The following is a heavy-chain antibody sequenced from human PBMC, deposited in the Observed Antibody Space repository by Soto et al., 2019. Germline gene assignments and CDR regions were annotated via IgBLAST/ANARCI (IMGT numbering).Heavy chain of an antibody. CDR2: IIPILGIA. Sequence: QVQLVQSGAEVKKPGSSVKVSCKASGGTFSNYTISWVRQAPGQGLEWMGRIIPILGIANYAQKFQGRVTITADKSTSTAYMELSSLRSEDTAVYYCARVEYSSSSRAPYFDYWGQGTLVTVSS. CDR1: GGTFSNYT. D-gene: IGHD6-6*01. V-gene: IGHV1-69*02. CDR3: ARVEYSSSSRAPYFDY. J-gene: IGHJ4*02.